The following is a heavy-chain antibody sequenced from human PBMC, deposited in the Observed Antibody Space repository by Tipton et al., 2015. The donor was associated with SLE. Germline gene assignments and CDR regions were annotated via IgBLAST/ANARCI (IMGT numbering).Heavy chain of an antibody. D-gene: IGHD3-3*01. V-gene: IGHV4-28*01. J-gene: IGHJ6*02. CDR3: AKTYYGFWSGSLYYDYAMDV. CDR1: GYSISNSHW. CDR2: IYHSGST. Sequence: GLVKPSDTLSLTCAVSGYSISNSHWWGWIRQPPGKGLEWIGYIYHSGSTYYNPSLKSRVNMSVDTSKNQFSLNLSSVTAVDTAMYYCAKTYYGFWSGSLYYDYAMDVWGQGTSVTVSS.